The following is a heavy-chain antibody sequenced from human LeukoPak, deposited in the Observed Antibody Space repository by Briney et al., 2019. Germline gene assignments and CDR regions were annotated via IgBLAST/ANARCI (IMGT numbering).Heavy chain of an antibody. D-gene: IGHD5-18*01. V-gene: IGHV1-18*01. CDR2: ISAHNGNT. CDR1: GYTFISYG. Sequence: ASVKVSCKASGYTFISYGISWVRQAPGQGLEWMGWISAHNGNTDYAQKLPGRVTMTTDTSTSTAYMELRSLRSDDTAVYYCARVGIQLWLLDYWGQGTLVTVSS. CDR3: ARVGIQLWLLDY. J-gene: IGHJ4*02.